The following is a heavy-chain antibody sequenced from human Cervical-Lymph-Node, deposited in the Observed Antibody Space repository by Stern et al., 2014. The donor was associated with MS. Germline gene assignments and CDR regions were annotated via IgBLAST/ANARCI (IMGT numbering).Heavy chain of an antibody. D-gene: IGHD3-16*01. CDR2: IHYSGST. V-gene: IGHV4-31*03. Sequence: VQLEESGPGLVKPSQTLSLTCTVSGGSISSTGYYWSLIRQHPGKGLEWIGYIHYSGSTSYNPSLKSRVTISVYTSKTQFSLNLSSVTAADTALYYCARSDRLWGSFDYWGQGRLVTVSS. CDR1: GGSISSTGYY. CDR3: ARSDRLWGSFDY. J-gene: IGHJ4*02.